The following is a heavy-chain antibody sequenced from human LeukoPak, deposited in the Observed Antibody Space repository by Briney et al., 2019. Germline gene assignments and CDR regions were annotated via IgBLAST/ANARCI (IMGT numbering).Heavy chain of an antibody. V-gene: IGHV3-74*01. CDR1: GFTFSSYW. CDR2: INSDGSST. J-gene: IGHJ4*02. Sequence: PGGSLRLSCAASGFTFSSYWMHWVRQAPGKGLVWVSRINSDGSSTSYADSVKGRFTISRDNVKNTLYLQMNSLRAEDTAVYYCASSSQYYYDSSDLDYWGQGTLVTVSS. CDR3: ASSSQYYYDSSDLDY. D-gene: IGHD3-22*01.